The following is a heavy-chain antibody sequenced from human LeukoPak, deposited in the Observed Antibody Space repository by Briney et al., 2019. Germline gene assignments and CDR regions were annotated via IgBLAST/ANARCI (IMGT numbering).Heavy chain of an antibody. D-gene: IGHD2-2*01. CDR3: ARALYHTFDY. V-gene: IGHV1-46*01. CDR2: INPTGGST. J-gene: IGHJ4*02. Sequence: GASVKVSCKTSGYTFTGYYMHWVRQAPGQGLEWMGLINPTGGSTGYAQKFQGRVTMTRDMSTSTDYMELRSLRSDDTAVYYCARALYHTFDYWGQGTLVTVSS. CDR1: GYTFTGYY.